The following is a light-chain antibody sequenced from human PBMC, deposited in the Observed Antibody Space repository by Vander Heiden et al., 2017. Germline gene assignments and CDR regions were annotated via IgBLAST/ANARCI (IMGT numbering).Light chain of an antibody. CDR3: QSYDSSLGGSVV. CDR1: TPNIGAGYD. Sequence: QSVLTQPLSVSGAPGQRVTISCTGSTPNIGAGYDVHWYQQLPGTAPKLLIYANTNRPSGVPDRFSGSKSGTSASLAITGLQAEDEAYYYCQSYDSSLGGSVVFGGGTKLTVL. V-gene: IGLV1-40*01. CDR2: ANT. J-gene: IGLJ2*01.